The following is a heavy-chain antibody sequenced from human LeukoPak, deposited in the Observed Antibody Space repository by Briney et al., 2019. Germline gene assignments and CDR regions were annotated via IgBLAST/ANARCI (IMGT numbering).Heavy chain of an antibody. CDR2: FDPEDGET. CDR1: GCTLTELS. D-gene: IGHD3-22*01. J-gene: IGHJ4*02. Sequence: ASVKVSCKVSGCTLTELSMHWVRQAPGEGLEWMGGFDPEDGETIYAQKFQSRVTMTEDTSTDTAYMELSSLRSEDTAVYYCATAKYYYDSSGYYFDYWGQGTLVTVSS. V-gene: IGHV1-24*01. CDR3: ATAKYYYDSSGYYFDY.